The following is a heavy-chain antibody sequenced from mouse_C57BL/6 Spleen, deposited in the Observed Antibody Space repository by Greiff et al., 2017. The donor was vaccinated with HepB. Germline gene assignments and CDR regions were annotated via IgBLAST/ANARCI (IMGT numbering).Heavy chain of an antibody. CDR1: GFNIKDDY. Sequence: DVKLQESGAELVRPGASVKLSCTASGFNIKDDYMHWVKQRPEQGLEWIGWIDPENGDTEYASKFQGKATITADTSSNTAYLQLSSLTSEDTAVYYCTTGDYYGSSGGYWGQGTTLTVSS. CDR3: TTGDYYGSSGGY. CDR2: IDPENGDT. D-gene: IGHD1-1*01. V-gene: IGHV14-4*01. J-gene: IGHJ2*01.